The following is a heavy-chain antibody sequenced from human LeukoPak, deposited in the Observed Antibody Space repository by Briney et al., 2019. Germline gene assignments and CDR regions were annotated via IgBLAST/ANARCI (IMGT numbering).Heavy chain of an antibody. V-gene: IGHV3-23*01. CDR2: SSGSGGST. J-gene: IGHJ3*02. D-gene: IGHD6-13*01. CDR3: ARKGIAAPGTHDAFDI. CDR1: GFTFSNYA. Sequence: GGSLRLSCAASGFTFSNYAMSWVRQAPGKGLEWVSASSGSGGSTYYADSVKGRFTVSRDNAKNTLSLQMNSLRVEDTAFYYCARKGIAAPGTHDAFDIWGQGTMVTVSS.